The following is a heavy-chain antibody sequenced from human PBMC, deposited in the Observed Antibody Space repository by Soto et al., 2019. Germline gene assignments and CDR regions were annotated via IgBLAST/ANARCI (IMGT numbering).Heavy chain of an antibody. J-gene: IGHJ4*02. V-gene: IGHV4-30-4*01. D-gene: IGHD2-8*01. CDR3: VSQRTSVLTQAYFDY. CDR2: IYYSGST. Sequence: SETLSLTCTVSGVPISTDDYYWTWIRQPPGKGLEWIGYIYYSGSTYYNWSLKSRVTISVDTSKNQFSLNLNSVTASDTAVYFCVSQRTSVLTQAYFDYWGPGALVTVSS. CDR1: GVPISTDDYY.